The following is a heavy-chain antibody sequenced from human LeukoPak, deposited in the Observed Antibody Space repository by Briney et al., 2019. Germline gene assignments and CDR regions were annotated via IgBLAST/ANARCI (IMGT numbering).Heavy chain of an antibody. J-gene: IGHJ5*02. D-gene: IGHD6-13*01. CDR3: ARVKNRIAAAGTGWFDP. Sequence: SETLSLTCTVSGGSISSYYWSWIRQPPGKGLEWIGEINHSGSTNYNPSLKSRDTISVDTSKNQFSLKLSSVTAADTAVYYCARVKNRIAAAGTGWFDPWGQGTLVTVSS. CDR1: GGSISSYY. V-gene: IGHV4-34*01. CDR2: INHSGST.